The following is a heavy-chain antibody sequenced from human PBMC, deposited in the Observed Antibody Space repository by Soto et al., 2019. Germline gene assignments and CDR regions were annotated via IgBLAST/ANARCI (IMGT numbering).Heavy chain of an antibody. J-gene: IGHJ4*02. Sequence: SVKVSCKASGGTFSSYAISWVRQAPGQGLEWMGGIIPIFGTANYAQKFQGRVTITADESTSTAYMELSSLRSEDTAVYYCARGPARNFNWGSVLHLWGQGTLVTVSS. V-gene: IGHV1-69*13. CDR1: GGTFSSYA. CDR3: ARGPARNFNWGSVLHL. D-gene: IGHD7-27*01. CDR2: IIPIFGTA.